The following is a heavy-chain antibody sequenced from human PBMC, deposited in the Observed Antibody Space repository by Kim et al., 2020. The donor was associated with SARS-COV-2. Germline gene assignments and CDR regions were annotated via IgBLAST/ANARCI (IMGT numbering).Heavy chain of an antibody. CDR2: ISSSSSTI. J-gene: IGHJ4*02. D-gene: IGHD3-22*01. Sequence: GGSLRLSCAASGFTFSSYSMNWVRQAPGKGLEWVSYISSSSSTIYYADSVKGRFTISRDNAKNSLYLQMNSLRAEDTAVYYCARDLHSGYYYEGGYWGQGTLVTVSS. CDR3: ARDLHSGYYYEGGY. V-gene: IGHV3-48*04. CDR1: GFTFSSYS.